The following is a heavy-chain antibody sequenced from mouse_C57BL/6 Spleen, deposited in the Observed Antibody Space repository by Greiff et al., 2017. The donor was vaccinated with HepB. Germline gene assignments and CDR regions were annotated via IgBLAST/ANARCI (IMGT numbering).Heavy chain of an antibody. CDR3: AREGIYYYGSSPPWFAY. J-gene: IGHJ3*01. CDR2: INPNNGGT. CDR1: GYTFTDYN. D-gene: IGHD1-1*01. V-gene: IGHV1-22*01. Sequence: VQLQQSGPELVKPGASVKMSCKASGYTFTDYNMHWVKQSHGKSLEWIGYINPNNGGTSYNQKFKGKATLTVNKSSSTAYMELRSLTSEDSAVYYCAREGIYYYGSSPPWFAYWGQGTLVTVSA.